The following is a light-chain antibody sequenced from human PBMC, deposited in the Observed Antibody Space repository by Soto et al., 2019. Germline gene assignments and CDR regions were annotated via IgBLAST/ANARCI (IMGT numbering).Light chain of an antibody. CDR2: GAG. CDR3: QQYGSTPVT. J-gene: IGKJ1*01. CDR1: QSVTSSY. V-gene: IGKV3-20*01. Sequence: EIVLTQSPGTLSLSPGERATLSCRASQSVTSSYLAWYQQKPGQAPRLLIYGAGSRATGIPDRFSGSGSGTDFIFTISRLEPEDFVVYYCQQYGSTPVTFGQGTKVEI.